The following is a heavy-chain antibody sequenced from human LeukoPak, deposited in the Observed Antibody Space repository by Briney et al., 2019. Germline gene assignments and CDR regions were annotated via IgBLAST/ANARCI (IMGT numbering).Heavy chain of an antibody. J-gene: IGHJ4*02. CDR1: GFTFSSYA. CDR2: ISGSGGST. CDR3: AKEGGIVVVPAATHY. Sequence: GGSLRLSCAASGFTFSSYAMSWVRQAPGKGLEWVSAISGSGGSTYYADSVRGRFTISRDNSKNTLYLQMNSLRAEDTAVYYCAKEGGIVVVPAATHYWGQGTLVTVSS. D-gene: IGHD2-2*01. V-gene: IGHV3-23*01.